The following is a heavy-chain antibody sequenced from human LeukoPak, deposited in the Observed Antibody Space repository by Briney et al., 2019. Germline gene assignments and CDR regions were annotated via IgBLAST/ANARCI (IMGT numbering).Heavy chain of an antibody. J-gene: IGHJ4*02. CDR3: ATGRPPSGYDFSY. CDR2: INHSGST. CDR1: GGSFSGYY. D-gene: IGHD5-12*01. V-gene: IGHV4-34*01. Sequence: LSETLSLTCAVYGGSFSGYYWSWIRQPPGKGLEWIGEINHSGSTDYNPSLKSRVTISVDTSKNQFSLKLSSVTAADTAVYYCATGRPPSGYDFSYWGQGTLVTVSS.